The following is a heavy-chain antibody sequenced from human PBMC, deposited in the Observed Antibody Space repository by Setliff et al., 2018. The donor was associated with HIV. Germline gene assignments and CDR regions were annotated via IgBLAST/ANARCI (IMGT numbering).Heavy chain of an antibody. Sequence: SETLSLTCTVSGGSISSYYWGWIRQPPGKGLEWIGYIYYSGSTNYNPSLKSRVTISVDTSKNQFSLKLSSVTAADTAVYYCSRDSGYYDSSGYYSYSHYFDYWGQGTLVTVSS. CDR1: GGSISSYY. D-gene: IGHD3-22*01. CDR2: IYYSGST. J-gene: IGHJ4*02. V-gene: IGHV4-59*01. CDR3: SRDSGYYDSSGYYSYSHYFDY.